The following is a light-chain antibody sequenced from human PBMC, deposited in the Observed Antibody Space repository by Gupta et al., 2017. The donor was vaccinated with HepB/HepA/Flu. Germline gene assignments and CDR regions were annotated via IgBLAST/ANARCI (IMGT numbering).Light chain of an antibody. CDR2: GAS. CDR3: QQYGTSPWT. CDR1: QSVSSSY. J-gene: IGKJ1*01. Sequence: VLTQSPGTLSLSPGDSATLSCRASQSVSSSYLAWYQQKPGQAPKLLVFGASTRATGIPDRFSGSGSGTDFTLTISRLEPEDFAVYYCQQYGTSPWTFGQGTRVEIK. V-gene: IGKV3-20*01.